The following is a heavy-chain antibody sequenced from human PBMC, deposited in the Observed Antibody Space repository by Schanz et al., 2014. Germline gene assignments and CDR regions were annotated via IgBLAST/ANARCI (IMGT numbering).Heavy chain of an antibody. CDR2: ISSSGSSI. CDR3: ARGTDTAMEHRPFDY. CDR1: GFTFFGSFA. V-gene: IGHV3-21*06. D-gene: IGHD5-18*01. Sequence: EVQLLESGGGLVQPGGSLRLSCVASGFTFFGSFAMSWVRQAPGKGLEWVSSISSSGSSIYYADSVKGRFTISRDNANNSLFLRMNSLRAEDTAVYYCARGTDTAMEHRPFDYWGQGTLVTVSS. J-gene: IGHJ4*02.